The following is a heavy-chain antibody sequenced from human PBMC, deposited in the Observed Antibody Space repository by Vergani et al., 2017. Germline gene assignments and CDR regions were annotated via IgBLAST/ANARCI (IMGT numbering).Heavy chain of an antibody. CDR2: ISSNGVST. Sequence: EVQLVESGGGLVQPGGSLRLSCAASGFTFSSYAMHWVRQAPGKGLEYVSGISSNGVSTYYANSVKGRFTISRDNSKNTLYLQMGSLRAEDMAVYYCARSPYDFWSGYYGPYYYGMDVWGQGTTVTVSS. D-gene: IGHD3-3*01. J-gene: IGHJ6*02. CDR3: ARSPYDFWSGYYGPYYYGMDV. CDR1: GFTFSSYA. V-gene: IGHV3-64*01.